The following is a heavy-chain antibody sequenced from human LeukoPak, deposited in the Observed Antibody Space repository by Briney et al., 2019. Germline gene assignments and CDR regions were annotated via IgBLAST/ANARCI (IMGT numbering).Heavy chain of an antibody. D-gene: IGHD1-20*01. Sequence: ASVKVSCKTSGYTFTNYGMHWVRQAPGQRLEWMGGIIPIFGTANYAQKFQGRVTITADESTSTAYMELSSLRSEDTAVYYCARVPVITGTTEKGWFDPWGQGTLVTVSS. CDR3: ARVPVITGTTEKGWFDP. CDR1: GYTFTNYG. J-gene: IGHJ5*02. V-gene: IGHV1-69*13. CDR2: IIPIFGTA.